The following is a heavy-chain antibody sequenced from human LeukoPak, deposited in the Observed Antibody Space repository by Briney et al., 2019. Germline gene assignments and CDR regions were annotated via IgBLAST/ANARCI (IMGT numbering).Heavy chain of an antibody. CDR2: ISSSSSYI. D-gene: IGHD1-26*01. Sequence: GGSLRLSCAASGFTFSSYSMNWVRQAPGKGLEWVSSISSSSSYIYYADSVKGRFTISRDNAKNSLYLQMNSLRAEDTAVHYCAKAGGATTLDYWGQGTLVTVSS. V-gene: IGHV3-21*01. CDR3: AKAGGATTLDY. CDR1: GFTFSSYS. J-gene: IGHJ4*02.